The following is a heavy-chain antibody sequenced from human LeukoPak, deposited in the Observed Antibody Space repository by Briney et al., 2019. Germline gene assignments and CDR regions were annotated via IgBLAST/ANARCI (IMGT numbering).Heavy chain of an antibody. CDR1: GGTFSSYA. Sequence: SVKVSCKASGGTFSSYAIRWVRQAPGQGLEWMGRIIPILGIANYAQKFQGRATITADKSTSTAYMELSSLRSEDTAVYYCARVERSSGYLRKYYFDYWGQGTLVTVSS. J-gene: IGHJ4*02. CDR3: ARVERSSGYLRKYYFDY. D-gene: IGHD3-22*01. V-gene: IGHV1-69*04. CDR2: IIPILGIA.